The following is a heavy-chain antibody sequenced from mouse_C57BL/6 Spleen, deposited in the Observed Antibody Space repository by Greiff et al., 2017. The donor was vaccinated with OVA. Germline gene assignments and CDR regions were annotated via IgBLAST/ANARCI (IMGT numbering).Heavy chain of an antibody. CDR3: ARSPLDDYEGFAY. J-gene: IGHJ3*01. CDR1: GYAFTNYL. V-gene: IGHV1-54*01. D-gene: IGHD2-4*01. CDR2: INPGSGGT. Sequence: QVQLQQSGAELVRPGTSVKVSCKASGYAFTNYLIEWVKQRPGQGLEWIGVINPGSGGTNYNEKFKGKATLTADKSSSTAYMQLSSLTSEDSAVYFCARSPLDDYEGFAYWGQGTLVTVSA.